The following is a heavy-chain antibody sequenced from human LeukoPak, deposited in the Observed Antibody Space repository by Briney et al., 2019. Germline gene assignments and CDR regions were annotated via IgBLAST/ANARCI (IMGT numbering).Heavy chain of an antibody. Sequence: PGGSLRLSCAASGFTFSSFAMSWVRQAPGKGLEWVSGVSGSGGYTYYADSVKGRFTISRDNSKNTLYLQMNSLRAEDTAVYYCAKVKVVMTEGPSDYWGQGTLVTVSS. V-gene: IGHV3-23*01. CDR1: GFTFSSFA. CDR2: VSGSGGYT. J-gene: IGHJ4*02. CDR3: AKVKVVMTEGPSDY. D-gene: IGHD2-21*02.